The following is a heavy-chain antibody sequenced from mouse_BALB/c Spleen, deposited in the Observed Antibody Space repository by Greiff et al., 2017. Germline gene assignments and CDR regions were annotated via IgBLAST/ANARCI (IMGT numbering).Heavy chain of an antibody. CDR3: ARHGAYYRYDGYAMDY. D-gene: IGHD2-14*01. V-gene: IGHV1-62-2*01. CDR2: FYPGSGSI. Sequence: QVQPQQSGAELVKPGASVKLSCKASGYTFTEFIIHWVTQRSGQGLEWIGWFYPGSGSIKYNEKFKDKATLTADKSSSTVYMELSRLTSEDSAVYFCARHGAYYRYDGYAMDYWGQGTSVTVSS. CDR1: GYTFTEFI. J-gene: IGHJ4*01.